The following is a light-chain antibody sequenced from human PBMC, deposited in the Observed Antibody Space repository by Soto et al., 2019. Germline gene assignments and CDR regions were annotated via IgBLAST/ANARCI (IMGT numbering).Light chain of an antibody. CDR3: SSYTSSTTLYV. CDR1: SSDVGGYND. V-gene: IGLV2-14*01. Sequence: QSALTQPASVSGSPGQSITISCTGTSSDVGGYNDVSWYQQHPGKAPKLMIYEVTNRPSGVSNRFSGSKSGNTASLTISGLRAEDEADYYCSSYTSSTTLYVLGTGTKVTVL. J-gene: IGLJ1*01. CDR2: EVT.